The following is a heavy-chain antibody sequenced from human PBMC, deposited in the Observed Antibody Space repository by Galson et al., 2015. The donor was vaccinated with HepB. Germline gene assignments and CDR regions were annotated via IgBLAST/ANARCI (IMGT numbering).Heavy chain of an antibody. CDR1: GFTFTSYA. CDR2: ISGSGGAT. CDR3: AKGDGYNSMDYFDY. J-gene: IGHJ4*02. V-gene: IGHV3-23*01. D-gene: IGHD5-24*01. Sequence: SLRLSCAASGFTFTSYAMSWVRQAPGKGLEWVSGISGSGGATFYADSVKGRFTISRDNSKNTLYLQMNSLRAEDTAVYYCAKGDGYNSMDYFDYWGQGTLVTVSS.